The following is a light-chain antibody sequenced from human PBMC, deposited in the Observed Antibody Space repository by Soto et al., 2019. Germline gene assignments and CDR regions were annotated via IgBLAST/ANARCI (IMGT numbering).Light chain of an antibody. J-gene: IGKJ1*01. V-gene: IGKV4-1*01. Sequence: DIQLTQSPSFLSASVGDGVTITCRASQGISNYLAWYQQKPGQPPKLIINWASIRESGVPDRFSGSGSGTDFTLTISSLQAEDVAVYYCLQYYGIPRTFGQGTKVDIK. CDR2: WAS. CDR1: QGISNY. CDR3: LQYYGIPRT.